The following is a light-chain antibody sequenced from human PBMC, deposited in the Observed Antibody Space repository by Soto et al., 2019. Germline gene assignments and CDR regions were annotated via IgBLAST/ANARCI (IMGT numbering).Light chain of an antibody. CDR3: QSYDSSLSGSTV. Sequence: QSVLTQPPSVSGAPGQRVTISCSGSSSNIGAGYDVHWYQQLPGTAPKLLFYNNNDRPSGVPDRFSGSKSGTSASLAIAGLQAEDEADYYCQSYDSSLSGSTVFGGGTKVTVL. CDR1: SSNIGAGYD. CDR2: NNN. V-gene: IGLV1-40*01. J-gene: IGLJ2*01.